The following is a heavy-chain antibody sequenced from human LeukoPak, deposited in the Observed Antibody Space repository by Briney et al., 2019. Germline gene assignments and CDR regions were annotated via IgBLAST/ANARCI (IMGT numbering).Heavy chain of an antibody. V-gene: IGHV3-7*01. J-gene: IGHJ4*02. CDR2: MNPDGRAT. CDR1: GFTFTTDW. Sequence: GGSLRLSCAASGFTFTTDWMNWVRQAPGKGLEWVATMNPDGRATHHVDYVKGRFTISRDNAKNSLFLQMNSLRVEDTALYYCARDFNYWGQGTLVTVSS. CDR3: ARDFNY.